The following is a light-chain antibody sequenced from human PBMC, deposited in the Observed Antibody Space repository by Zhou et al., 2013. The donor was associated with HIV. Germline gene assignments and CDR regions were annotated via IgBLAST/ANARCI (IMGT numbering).Light chain of an antibody. CDR2: GAS. J-gene: IGKJ1*01. V-gene: IGKV3-20*01. Sequence: EIVLTQSPATLSLSPGERATLSCTASQSVRSYFPWYQQKPGQAPRLLIYGASSRATGIPDRFSGSGSGTDFTLTISRLEPEDFAVFYCHQYGTSPWTFGQGPRWK. CDR3: HQYGTSPWT. CDR1: QSVRSY.